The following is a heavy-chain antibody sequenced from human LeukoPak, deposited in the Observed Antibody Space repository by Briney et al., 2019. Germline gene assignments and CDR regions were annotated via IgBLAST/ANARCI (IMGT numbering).Heavy chain of an antibody. CDR2: FDPEDGET. D-gene: IGHD3-9*01. V-gene: IGHV1-24*01. J-gene: IGHJ4*02. CDR3: ATDLSDILTGYYTFDY. CDR1: GYTLTELS. Sequence: ASVKVSCTVSGYTLTELSMHWVRQAPGKGLEWMGGFDPEDGETIYAQKFQGRVTMTEDTSTDTAYMELSSLRSEDTAVYYCATDLSDILTGYYTFDYWGQGTLVTVSS.